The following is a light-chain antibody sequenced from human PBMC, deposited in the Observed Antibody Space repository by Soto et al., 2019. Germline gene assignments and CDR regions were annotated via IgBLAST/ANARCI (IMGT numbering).Light chain of an antibody. CDR3: QQCFSLPPT. CDR1: QSIDDD. Sequence: DIQMTQCPSSLSASVGDRVTITWRSSQSIDDDLMCYXXXRXXFPXXXVFVAXXLQSGVSSRFSGSGSGTEFTLTISNLQPDDFAVYYCQQCFSLPPTFGHGTKVDIK. CDR2: VAX. V-gene: IGKV1-39*01. J-gene: IGKJ1*01.